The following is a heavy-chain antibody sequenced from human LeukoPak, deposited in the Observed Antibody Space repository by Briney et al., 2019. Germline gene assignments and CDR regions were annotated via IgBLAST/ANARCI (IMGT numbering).Heavy chain of an antibody. V-gene: IGHV3-30*02. Sequence: GGSLRLSCAASGFTFSSYGMSWVRQAPGKGLEWMAFIRYDGTNKYYANSVKGRFTISRDNSKNTLYLQMNSLRPEDTAIFYCAKGGRSRGDAFDIWGQGTMVTVSS. CDR3: AKGGRSRGDAFDI. CDR1: GFTFSSYG. J-gene: IGHJ3*02. CDR2: IRYDGTNK. D-gene: IGHD3-10*01.